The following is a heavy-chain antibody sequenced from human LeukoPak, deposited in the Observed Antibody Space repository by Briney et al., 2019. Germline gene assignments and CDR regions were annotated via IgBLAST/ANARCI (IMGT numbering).Heavy chain of an antibody. J-gene: IGHJ5*02. V-gene: IGHV3-23*01. CDR1: GFTFSSYG. CDR3: ARGPGIDWFDP. D-gene: IGHD1-14*01. Sequence: GGSLRLSCAASGFTFSSYGMTWVRQAPGKGLEWVSGISGSGGSTYYADSVKGRFTISRDNSKNTLYLQMNSLRVEDTAVYYCARGPGIDWFDPWGQGTLVTVSS. CDR2: ISGSGGST.